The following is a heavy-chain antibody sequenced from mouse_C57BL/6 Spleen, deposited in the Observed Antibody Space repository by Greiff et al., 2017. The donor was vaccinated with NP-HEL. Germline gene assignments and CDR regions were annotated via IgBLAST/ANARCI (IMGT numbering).Heavy chain of an antibody. Sequence: EVKVVESGGGLVQPGGSLKLSCAASGFTFSDYYMYWVRQTPEKRLEWVAYISNGGGSTYYLDTVKGRFTISRDNAKNTLYLQMSRLKSEDTAMYYCARHGNYEDYAMDYWGQGTSVTVSS. J-gene: IGHJ4*01. CDR1: GFTFSDYY. CDR2: ISNGGGST. CDR3: ARHGNYEDYAMDY. V-gene: IGHV5-12*01. D-gene: IGHD2-1*01.